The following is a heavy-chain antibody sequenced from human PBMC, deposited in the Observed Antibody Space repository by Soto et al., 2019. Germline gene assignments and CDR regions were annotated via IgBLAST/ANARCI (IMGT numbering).Heavy chain of an antibody. Sequence: GGSLRLSCAASGFTFSSYAMHWVRQAPGKGLEWVAVISNDGSNKYYADSVKGRFTISRDNSKNTLYLQMNSLRAEDTAVYYCARELKAVAGTEFLFDYWGQGTLVTVSS. CDR3: ARELKAVAGTEFLFDY. CDR2: ISNDGSNK. V-gene: IGHV3-30-3*01. J-gene: IGHJ4*02. D-gene: IGHD6-19*01. CDR1: GFTFSSYA.